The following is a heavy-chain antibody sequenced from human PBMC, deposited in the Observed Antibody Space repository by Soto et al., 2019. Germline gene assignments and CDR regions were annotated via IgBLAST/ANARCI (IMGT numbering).Heavy chain of an antibody. Sequence: GGSLRLSCAASGFTFSSYSMNWFRQAPGKGLEWVSSISSSSSYIYYADSVKGRFTISRDNAKNSLYLQMNSLRAEDTAVYYCARDVAAAEFDYWGQGTLVTVSS. D-gene: IGHD6-13*01. CDR3: ARDVAAAEFDY. CDR1: GFTFSSYS. CDR2: ISSSSSYI. V-gene: IGHV3-21*01. J-gene: IGHJ4*02.